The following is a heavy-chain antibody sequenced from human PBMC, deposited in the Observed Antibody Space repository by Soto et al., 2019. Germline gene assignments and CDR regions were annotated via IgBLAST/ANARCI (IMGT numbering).Heavy chain of an antibody. V-gene: IGHV1-46*01. CDR3: ARGGHVVVVTAALDY. J-gene: IGHJ4*02. CDR2: VNPSGGHT. CDR1: GDTFTDYY. D-gene: IGHD2-21*02. Sequence: QVQLMQSGAAVKKPGASVKVSCKASGDTFTDYYIHWVRQAPGQGLEWMGTVNPSGGHTTYAQHSLARVTMTRDTATSPLYMELTSLTSDDTAIYYCARGGHVVVVTAALDYWGQGTLVSVSS.